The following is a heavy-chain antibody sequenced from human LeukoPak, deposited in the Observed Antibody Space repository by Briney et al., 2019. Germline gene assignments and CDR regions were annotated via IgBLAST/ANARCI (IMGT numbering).Heavy chain of an antibody. CDR2: IYYSGST. Sequence: SETLSLTCTVSGGSISSYYWSWIRQPPGKGLEWIGYIYYSGSTNYNPSLKSRVTISVDTSKNQFSLKLSSVTAADTAVYYCARARDSGSYYGVDYWGQGTLVTVSS. CDR3: ARARDSGSYYGVDY. D-gene: IGHD1-26*01. V-gene: IGHV4-59*01. CDR1: GGSISSYY. J-gene: IGHJ4*02.